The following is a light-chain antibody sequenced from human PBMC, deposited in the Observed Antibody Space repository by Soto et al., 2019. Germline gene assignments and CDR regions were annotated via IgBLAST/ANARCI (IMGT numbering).Light chain of an antibody. CDR1: QGIRND. CDR2: AAS. J-gene: IGKJ1*01. V-gene: IGKV1-6*01. Sequence: IQMTQSPSSLSASVGAIVTITCRASQGIRNDLGWYQQKPGKAPELLIYAASSLQSGVPSRFSGSGSGTDFTLTISSLQPEDFATYYCLQDYNYPRTFGQGTKVDIK. CDR3: LQDYNYPRT.